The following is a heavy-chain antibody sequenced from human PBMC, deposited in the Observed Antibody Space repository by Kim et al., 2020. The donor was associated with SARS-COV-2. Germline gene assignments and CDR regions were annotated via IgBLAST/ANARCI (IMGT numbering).Heavy chain of an antibody. CDR3: AANVRSIAVAGYYYYGMDV. Sequence: GGSLRLSCAASAFTFSSYAMSWVRQAPGKGLEWVSAISGSGGSTYYADSVKGRFTISRDNSKNTLYLQMNSLRAEDTAVYYCAANVRSIAVAGYYYYGMDVWGQGTTVTVSS. J-gene: IGHJ6*02. CDR1: AFTFSSYA. V-gene: IGHV3-23*01. D-gene: IGHD6-19*01. CDR2: ISGSGGST.